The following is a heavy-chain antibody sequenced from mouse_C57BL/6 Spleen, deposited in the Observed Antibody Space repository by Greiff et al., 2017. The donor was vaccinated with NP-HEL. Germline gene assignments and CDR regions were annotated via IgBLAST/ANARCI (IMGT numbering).Heavy chain of an antibody. Sequence: QVQLQQSGPELVKPGASVKISCKASGYAFSSSWMNWVKQRPGKGLEWIGRIYPGDGATNYNGKFKGKATLTADTSSSTPYMQLSSLTSEDSAVYFCARRFIYDGYEGFDYWGQGTTLTVSS. J-gene: IGHJ2*01. V-gene: IGHV1-82*01. CDR1: GYAFSSSW. CDR2: IYPGDGAT. D-gene: IGHD2-3*01. CDR3: ARRFIYDGYEGFDY.